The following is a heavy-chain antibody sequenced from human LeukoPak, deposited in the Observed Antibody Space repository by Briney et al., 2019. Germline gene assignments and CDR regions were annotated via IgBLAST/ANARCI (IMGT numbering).Heavy chain of an antibody. CDR2: IYYSGST. J-gene: IGHJ4*02. V-gene: IGHV4-39*07. CDR3: ASWKVATFHY. CDR1: GGSISSSSYY. D-gene: IGHD5-12*01. Sequence: NPSETLSLTCTVSGGSISSSSYYWGWIRQPPGKGLEWIGSIYYSGSTYYNPSLKSRVTISVDTSKNQFSLKLSSVTAADTAVYYCASWKVATFHYWGQGTLVTVSS.